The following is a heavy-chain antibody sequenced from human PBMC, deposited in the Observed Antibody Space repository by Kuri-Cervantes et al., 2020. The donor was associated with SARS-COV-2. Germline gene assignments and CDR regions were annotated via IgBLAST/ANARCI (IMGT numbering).Heavy chain of an antibody. CDR1: GFTFSSYA. CDR2: ISYDGSNK. J-gene: IGHJ4*02. Sequence: GGFLRLSCAASGFTFSSYAMHWVRQAPGKGLEWVAVISYDGSNKYYADSVKGRFTISRDNSKNTLYLQMNSLRAEDTAVYYCAKGSGRRITIFGVVIVGIDYWGQGTLVTVSS. D-gene: IGHD3-3*01. V-gene: IGHV3-30-3*01. CDR3: AKGSGRRITIFGVVIVGIDY.